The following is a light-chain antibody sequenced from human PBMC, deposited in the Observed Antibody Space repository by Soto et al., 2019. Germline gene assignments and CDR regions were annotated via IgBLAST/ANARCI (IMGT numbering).Light chain of an antibody. V-gene: IGLV2-8*01. Sequence: QSVLTQPPSASGSPGQSVTISCTGTSGDVGGYNYVSWYQQHPGKAPKLMIFEVSDRPSGVPDRFSASKSGNTASLTVSGLQAEDEADYYCSSYAGSNNYVFGTGTKVTVL. CDR1: SGDVGGYNY. CDR3: SSYAGSNNYV. CDR2: EVS. J-gene: IGLJ1*01.